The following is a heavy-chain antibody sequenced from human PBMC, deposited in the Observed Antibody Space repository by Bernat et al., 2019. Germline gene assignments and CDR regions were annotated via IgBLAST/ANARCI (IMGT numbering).Heavy chain of an antibody. CDR2: ISVSGGSI. J-gene: IGHJ4*02. CDR1: GFTFSSYA. D-gene: IGHD3-22*01. V-gene: IGHV3-23*01. Sequence: EVQLLESGGGLVQPGGSLRLSCAASGFTFSSYAMSWVRQAPGKGLEWVSAISVSGGSIYYADSVKGRFTISRDNSKNTLYLQMNSLRAEDTAVYYCARSDSSGYYATTDFDYWGQGTLVTVSS. CDR3: ARSDSSGYYATTDFDY.